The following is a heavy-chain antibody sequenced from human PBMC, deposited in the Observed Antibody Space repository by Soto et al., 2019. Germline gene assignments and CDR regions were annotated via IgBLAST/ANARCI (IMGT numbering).Heavy chain of an antibody. CDR1: GGTFSSYA. J-gene: IGHJ6*02. CDR3: ARLGLVAARDYYYGMDG. V-gene: IGHV1-69*13. D-gene: IGHD6-6*01. CDR2: IIPIFGTA. Sequence: GASVKVSCKASGGTFSSYAISWVRQAPGQGLEWMGGIIPIFGTANYAQKFQGRVTITADESTSTAYMELSSLRSEDTAVYYCARLGLVAARDYYYGMDGWGQGTTVTVSS.